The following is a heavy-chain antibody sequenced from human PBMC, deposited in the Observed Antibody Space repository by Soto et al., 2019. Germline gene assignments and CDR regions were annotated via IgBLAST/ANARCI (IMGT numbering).Heavy chain of an antibody. CDR2: ISYDGSNK. D-gene: IGHD3-10*01. CDR3: ARDLAPVLLWFGELGY. V-gene: IGHV3-30-3*01. J-gene: IGHJ4*02. CDR1: GFTFSSYA. Sequence: QVQLVESGGGVVQPGRSLRLSCAASGFTFSSYAMHWVRQAPGKGLEWVAVISYDGSNKYYADSVKGRFTISRDNSKNTLYLQMNSLRAEDTAVCYCARDLAPVLLWFGELGYWGQGTLVTVSS.